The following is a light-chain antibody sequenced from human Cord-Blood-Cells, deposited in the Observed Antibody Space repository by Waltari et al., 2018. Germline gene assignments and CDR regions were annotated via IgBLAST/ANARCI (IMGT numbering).Light chain of an antibody. J-gene: IGLJ3*02. V-gene: IGLV3-21*04. CDR2: YDS. CDR1: NIGSKS. Sequence: SYVLTQPPSVSVAPGKTARITCGGNNIGSKSGHWHQQKPGQAPVLVIYYDSARPSGIPGRFSGSNSGNTATLTIRRVEAGDEADYYCQVWDSSSDHPVFGGGTKLTVL. CDR3: QVWDSSSDHPV.